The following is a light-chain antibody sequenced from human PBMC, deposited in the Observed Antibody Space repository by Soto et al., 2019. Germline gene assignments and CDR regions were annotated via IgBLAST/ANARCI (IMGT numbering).Light chain of an antibody. V-gene: IGKV3-20*01. CDR1: QNVRNNY. Sequence: EAELTQSPGTLSLSPGERATLSCRASQNVRNNYIGWYQQKPGQAPRLLIYGASIRATGIPDRFSGSGSGTDFTLTISRLETEDFAVYYCQGYGNSRTFGQGTKVDIX. J-gene: IGKJ1*01. CDR2: GAS. CDR3: QGYGNSRT.